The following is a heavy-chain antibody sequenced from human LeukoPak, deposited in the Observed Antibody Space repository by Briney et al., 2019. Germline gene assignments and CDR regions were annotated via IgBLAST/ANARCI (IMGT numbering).Heavy chain of an antibody. V-gene: IGHV4-39*01. CDR2: IYYSGST. Sequence: MSSETLSLTCTVSGGSISSSSYYWGWIRQPPGKGLEWIGSIYYSGSTYYNPSLKSRVTISVDTSKNQFSLKLSSVTAADTAVYYCARQSQVYDYIWGSYQNDRYYFDYWGRGTLVTVSS. J-gene: IGHJ4*02. CDR1: GGSISSSSYY. CDR3: ARQSQVYDYIWGSYQNDRYYFDY. D-gene: IGHD3-16*02.